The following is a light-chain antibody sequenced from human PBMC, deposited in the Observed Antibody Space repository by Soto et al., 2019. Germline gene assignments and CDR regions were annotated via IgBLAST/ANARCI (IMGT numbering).Light chain of an antibody. CDR2: DAS. J-gene: IGKJ1*01. Sequence: DIQMTQSPSTLSASVGDRITVTCRASQSINRWLAWYQQKPGQAPKVLIYDASTLESGVPSRFSGSGSGTESSLTISGLQPDDLVTYYCQQYDTFWTFGQGTKVEVK. V-gene: IGKV1-5*01. CDR1: QSINRW. CDR3: QQYDTFWT.